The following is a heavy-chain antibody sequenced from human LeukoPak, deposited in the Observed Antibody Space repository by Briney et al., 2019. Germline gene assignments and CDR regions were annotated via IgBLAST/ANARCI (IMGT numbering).Heavy chain of an antibody. V-gene: IGHV3-74*01. CDR2: INNDGSTT. CDR3: TRDTRGTIGTTTLDY. D-gene: IGHD1-1*01. Sequence: GGSLRLSCVASGFTFSSYWMHWVRQAPGKGLVWVSRINNDGSTTTYADSVKGRFAISRDNAKNTLYLQMNSLRAEDTAVYYCTRDTRGTIGTTTLDYWGQGTLVTVSS. J-gene: IGHJ4*02. CDR1: GFTFSSYW.